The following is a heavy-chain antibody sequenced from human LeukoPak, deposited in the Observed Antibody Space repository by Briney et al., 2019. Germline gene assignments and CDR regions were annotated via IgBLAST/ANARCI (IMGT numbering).Heavy chain of an antibody. CDR1: GFTFSSYG. V-gene: IGHV3-30*02. CDR2: IRYDGSNK. D-gene: IGHD2-15*01. Sequence: GGSLRLSCAASGFTFSSYGMHWVRQAPGKGLEWVAFIRYDGSNKYYADSVKGRFTISRDNAKNSLYLQMNSLRAEDTAVYYCARGAASPYCSGGSCSPRPLDYWGQGTLVTVSS. CDR3: ARGAASPYCSGGSCSPRPLDY. J-gene: IGHJ4*02.